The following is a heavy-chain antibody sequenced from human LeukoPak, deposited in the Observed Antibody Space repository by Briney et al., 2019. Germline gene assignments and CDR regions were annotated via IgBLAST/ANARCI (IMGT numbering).Heavy chain of an antibody. D-gene: IGHD3-3*01. Sequence: PGRSLRLSCAASGFTFSSYAMHWVRQAPGKGLEWVAVISYDESNKYYADSVKGRFTISRDNSKNTLYLQMNSLRAEDTAVYYCAREVSGYFDHWGQGTLVTVSS. CDR3: AREVSGYFDH. CDR2: ISYDESNK. J-gene: IGHJ5*02. CDR1: GFTFSSYA. V-gene: IGHV3-30-3*01.